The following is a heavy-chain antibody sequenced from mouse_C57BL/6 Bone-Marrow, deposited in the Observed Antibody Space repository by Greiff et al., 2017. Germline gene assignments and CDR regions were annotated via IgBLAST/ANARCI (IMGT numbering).Heavy chain of an antibody. J-gene: IGHJ4*01. CDR1: GFTFSSYG. CDR2: ISSGGSYT. CDR3: ARPIYYYGSSPYYAMDY. D-gene: IGHD1-1*01. V-gene: IGHV5-6*02. Sequence: EVKLVESGGDLVKPGGSLKLSCAASGFTFSSYGMSWVRQTPDKRLEWVATISSGGSYTYYPDSVKGRFTISRDNAKNTLYLQMSSLKSEDTAMYYCARPIYYYGSSPYYAMDYWGQGTSVTASS.